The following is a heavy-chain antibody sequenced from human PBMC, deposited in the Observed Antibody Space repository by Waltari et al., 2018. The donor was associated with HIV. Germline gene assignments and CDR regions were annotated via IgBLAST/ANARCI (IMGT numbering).Heavy chain of an antibody. CDR1: GGTVSSSA. CDR2: IIPLFGEA. Sequence: QVQLVQSGAEVKKPGSSVKVSCNASGGTVSSSAVSWVRQAPGQGREWMGAIIPLFGEANYAQKFQGRLTITADESTSTAYMELSSLRSEDTAVYYCARVPDRSGYQRYAMDVWGQGTTVTVS. D-gene: IGHD3-22*01. V-gene: IGHV1-69*01. J-gene: IGHJ6*02. CDR3: ARVPDRSGYQRYAMDV.